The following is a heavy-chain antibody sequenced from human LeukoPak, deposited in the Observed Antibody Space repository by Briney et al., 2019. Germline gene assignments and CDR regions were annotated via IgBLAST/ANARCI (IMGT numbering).Heavy chain of an antibody. CDR3: AKIAAAVVY. J-gene: IGHJ4*02. CDR2: ISWNSGSI. V-gene: IGHV3-9*01. CDR1: GFTFDDYA. Sequence: PGRSLRLSCAASGFTFDDYAMHWVRQAPGKGLEWGSGISWNSGSIGYADSVKGRFTISRDNAKNSLYLQMNSLRAEDTALYYCAKIAAAVVYWGQGTLVTVSS. D-gene: IGHD6-13*01.